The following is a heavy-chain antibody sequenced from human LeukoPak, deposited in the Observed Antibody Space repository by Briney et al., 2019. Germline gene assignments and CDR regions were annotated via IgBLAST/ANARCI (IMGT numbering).Heavy chain of an antibody. Sequence: SETLSLTCAVYGGSFSGYYWSWIRQSPGKGLEWIGEISHSGSTYYNPSLKSRVTISLDASKNQFSLKLTSVTAADTAVYYCARGVSDQNWGQGTLVTVSS. CDR1: GGSFSGYY. CDR3: ARGVSDQN. J-gene: IGHJ4*02. V-gene: IGHV4-34*01. CDR2: ISHSGST.